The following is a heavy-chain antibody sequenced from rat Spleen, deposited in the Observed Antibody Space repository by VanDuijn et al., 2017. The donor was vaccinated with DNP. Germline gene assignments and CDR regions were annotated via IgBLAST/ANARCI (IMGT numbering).Heavy chain of an antibody. CDR2: IDSGGGST. CDR3: ATHMYTTAH. D-gene: IGHD1-6*01. Sequence: EVQLVESGGGLVQPGRSMNISCAASGFTFSAFPMAWVRQAPTKGLEWVANIDSGGGSTYYRDSVKGRFTVSRDNAKSTLYLQMNSLRSEDTATYYCATHMYTTAHWGQGVMVTVSS. V-gene: IGHV5-46*01. CDR1: GFTFSAFP. J-gene: IGHJ2*01.